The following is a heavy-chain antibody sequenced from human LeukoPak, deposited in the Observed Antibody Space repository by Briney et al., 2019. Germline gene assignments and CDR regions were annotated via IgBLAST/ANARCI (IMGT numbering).Heavy chain of an antibody. CDR1: GFTFSSYA. J-gene: IGHJ6*02. D-gene: IGHD3-10*01. CDR3: AKGGNDYYYYGMDV. CDR2: IGGSNGIT. V-gene: IGHV3-23*01. Sequence: GGSLRLSCAASGFTFSSYAMSWVRQAPGKGLEWVSVIGGSNGITFYVGSVKGRFTISRDNSKNTLYLQMNSLRAEDTAVYYCAKGGNDYYYYGMDVWGQGTTVTVSS.